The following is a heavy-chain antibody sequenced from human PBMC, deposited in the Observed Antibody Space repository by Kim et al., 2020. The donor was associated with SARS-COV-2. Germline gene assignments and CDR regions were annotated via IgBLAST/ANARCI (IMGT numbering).Heavy chain of an antibody. Sequence: GGSLRLSCAASGFTIRTYWMTWVRQPPGKGLEWVGNIKEDGSEAYYADSVKGRFTISRDNAKNSLYLQMNSLRAEDTAVYYCMRDQGTYWGQVTLFILSS. CDR2: IKEDGSEA. CDR3: MRDQGTY. J-gene: IGHJ4*02. V-gene: IGHV3-7*01. D-gene: IGHD3-10*01. CDR1: GFTIRTYW.